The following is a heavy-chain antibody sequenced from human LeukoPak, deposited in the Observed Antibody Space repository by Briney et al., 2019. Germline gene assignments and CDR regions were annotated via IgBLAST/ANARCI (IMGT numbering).Heavy chain of an antibody. Sequence: GESLKISCKGSGYSFTSYWIGWVRQMPGKGLEWVGIIYPGDSDTRYSPSFQGQVTISADRSISTAYLQWSSLKASDTAMYYCARRGVRGSYRYVYAFDIWGQGTMVTVSS. CDR1: GYSFTSYW. D-gene: IGHD3-16*02. CDR3: ARRGVRGSYRYVYAFDI. J-gene: IGHJ3*02. CDR2: IYPGDSDT. V-gene: IGHV5-51*01.